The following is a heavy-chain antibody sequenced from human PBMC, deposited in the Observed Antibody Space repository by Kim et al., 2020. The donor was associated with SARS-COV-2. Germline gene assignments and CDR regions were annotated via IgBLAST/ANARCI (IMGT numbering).Heavy chain of an antibody. CDR2: IKQDGSEK. J-gene: IGHJ4*02. V-gene: IGHV3-7*01. Sequence: GGSLRLSCAASGFTFSSYWMSWVRQAPGKGLEWVANIKQDGSEKFYVDSVKGRFTISRDNAKNSLYLQMNSLRAEDTAVYYCARDEPEAKQDEGFDYWGQGTLVTVSS. CDR1: GFTFSSYW. CDR3: ARDEPEAKQDEGFDY.